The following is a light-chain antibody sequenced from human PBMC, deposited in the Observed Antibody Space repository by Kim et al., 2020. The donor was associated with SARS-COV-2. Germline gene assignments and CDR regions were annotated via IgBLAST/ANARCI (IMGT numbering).Light chain of an antibody. CDR3: CSYAGSYTYWV. CDR1: RSAVDGYNY. Sequence: QFVPLARTGTRSAVDGYNYVSWYQQHPGKVPKLRMYDVSKRPSGVPDRFSGSKSGNTASLTISGLQAEDEADYYCCSYAGSYTYWVFGGGTQLTVL. CDR2: DVS. J-gene: IGLJ3*02. V-gene: IGLV2-11*01.